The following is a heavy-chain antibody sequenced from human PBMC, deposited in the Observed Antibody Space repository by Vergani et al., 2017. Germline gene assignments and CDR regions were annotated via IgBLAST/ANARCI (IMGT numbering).Heavy chain of an antibody. D-gene: IGHD3-22*01. CDR2: ISGSGGST. Sequence: EVQLLESGGGLVQPGGSLRLSCAASGFTFSSYAMSWVRQAPGKGLEWVSAISGSGGSTYYADSVKGRFTISRDNSKNTLYLQMNSLRAEDTAVYYCAKDQATMIVVVIPGWFDPWGQGTLVTVSS. CDR3: AKDQATMIVVVIPGWFDP. J-gene: IGHJ5*02. V-gene: IGHV3-23*01. CDR1: GFTFSSYA.